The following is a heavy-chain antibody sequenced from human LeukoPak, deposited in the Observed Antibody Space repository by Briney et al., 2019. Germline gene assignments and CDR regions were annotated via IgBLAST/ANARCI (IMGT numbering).Heavy chain of an antibody. J-gene: IGHJ4*02. CDR1: GFTFSDYY. CDR2: FSSSGSTI. CDR3: AREDTTVTSFDY. V-gene: IGHV3-11*04. Sequence: GGSLRLSCAASGFTFSDYYMSWIRQAPGKGLEWVSYFSSSGSTIYYADSVKGRFTISRDNAKNTLYLQMNSLRAEDTAVYYCAREDTTVTSFDYWGQGTLVTVSS. D-gene: IGHD4-17*01.